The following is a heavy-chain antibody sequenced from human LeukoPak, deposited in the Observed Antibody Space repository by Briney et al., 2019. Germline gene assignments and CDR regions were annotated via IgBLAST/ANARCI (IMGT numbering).Heavy chain of an antibody. Sequence: GRSLRLSCAASGFTVSSNYVSWVRQAPGKGLEWVSVIYSGGSTYYADSVKGRFSISRHNSNNTVNLQMNSLRAEDTAVYYCARSPKYDSSGYFFFDYWGQGTLVTVSS. CDR2: IYSGGST. J-gene: IGHJ4*02. CDR1: GFTVSSNY. D-gene: IGHD3-22*01. V-gene: IGHV3-53*04. CDR3: ARSPKYDSSGYFFFDY.